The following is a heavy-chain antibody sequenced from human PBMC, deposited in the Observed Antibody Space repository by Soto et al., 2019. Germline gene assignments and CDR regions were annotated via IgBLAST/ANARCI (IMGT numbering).Heavy chain of an antibody. CDR1: GFTFSSYS. Sequence: EVQLVESGGGLVKPGGSLRLSCAASGFTFSSYSMNWVRQAPGKGLEWVSSISSSSSYIYYADSVKGRFTISRDNAKNSLYLKMNSLRAEDTAVYYCARAGGLNSYGDYNRGGWGQGTLVTVSS. D-gene: IGHD4-17*01. V-gene: IGHV3-21*01. CDR3: ARAGGLNSYGDYNRGG. CDR2: ISSSSSYI. J-gene: IGHJ4*02.